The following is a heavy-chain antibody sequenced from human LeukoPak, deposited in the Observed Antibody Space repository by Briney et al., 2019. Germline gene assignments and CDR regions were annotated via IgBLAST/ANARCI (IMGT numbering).Heavy chain of an antibody. CDR2: ISAYNGNT. CDR3: ARPEVGDGHDAFDI. D-gene: IGHD1-26*01. V-gene: IGHV1-18*01. Sequence: ASVKVSCKASGYSFTSYGISWVRQAPGQGLEWMGWISAYNGNTNYAQKFRGRVTLTTDTSTGTAYMELRSLRSDDTAVYYCARPEVGDGHDAFDIWGQGTLVTVSS. CDR1: GYSFTSYG. J-gene: IGHJ3*02.